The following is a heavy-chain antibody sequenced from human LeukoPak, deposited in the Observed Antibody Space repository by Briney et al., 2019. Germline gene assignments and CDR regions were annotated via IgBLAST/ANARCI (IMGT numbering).Heavy chain of an antibody. V-gene: IGHV4-59*08. Sequence: PSETLSLTCAVSGGSINSYYWSCIRQAPGKGLECIGFVYYTGSTNYNPSLKGRVTIPLDTSKNQFSMKLKSVTAADTAVYFCARWWHGGEQIFDYWGQGILVTVSS. CDR3: ARWWHGGEQIFDY. D-gene: IGHD4-23*01. CDR1: GGSINSYY. J-gene: IGHJ4*02. CDR2: VYYTGST.